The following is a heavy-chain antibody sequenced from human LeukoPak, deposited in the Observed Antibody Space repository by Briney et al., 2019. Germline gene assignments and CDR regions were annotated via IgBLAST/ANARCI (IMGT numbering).Heavy chain of an antibody. J-gene: IGHJ4*02. V-gene: IGHV3-23*01. CDR2: ITGSGATT. Sequence: GVSLRFSCAASGFIFRNNAMSWVRQAPGKGLEWVLAITGSGATTYHADSVKGRFTISRDNSKNTLYVEMNTLRAEDTAVYYCAKWGDYDILTGYYVSDFWGQGTLVTVSS. D-gene: IGHD3-9*01. CDR1: GFIFRNNA. CDR3: AKWGDYDILTGYYVSDF.